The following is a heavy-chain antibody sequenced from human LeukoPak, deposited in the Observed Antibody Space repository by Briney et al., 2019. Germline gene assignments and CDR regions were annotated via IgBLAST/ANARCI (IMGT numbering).Heavy chain of an antibody. CDR3: TRSAVAGDIDY. CDR2: IRSKAYGGTT. Sequence: PGRSLRLSCTASGFTFGDYAMSWVRQAPGKGLEWVGFIRSKAYGGTTEYAASAKGRFTISRDDSKSIAYLQMNSLKTEDTAVYYCTRSAVAGDIDYWGQGTLVTVSS. CDR1: GFTFGDYA. D-gene: IGHD6-19*01. J-gene: IGHJ4*02. V-gene: IGHV3-49*04.